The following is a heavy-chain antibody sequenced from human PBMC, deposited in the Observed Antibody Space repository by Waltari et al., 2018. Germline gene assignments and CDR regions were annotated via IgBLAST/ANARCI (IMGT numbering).Heavy chain of an antibody. D-gene: IGHD2-21*02. V-gene: IGHV1-69*05. CDR3: ARGVSWGDPTKIVRMGYYYMDV. CDR2: IIPIFGTA. J-gene: IGHJ6*03. CDR1: GGTFSSYA. Sequence: QVQLVQSGAEVKKPGSSVKVSCKASGGTFSSYAISWVRQAPGQGLEWMGGIIPIFGTANYAQKFQGRVTITTDESTSTAYMELSSLRSEDTAVYYCARGVSWGDPTKIVRMGYYYMDVWGKGTTVTVSS.